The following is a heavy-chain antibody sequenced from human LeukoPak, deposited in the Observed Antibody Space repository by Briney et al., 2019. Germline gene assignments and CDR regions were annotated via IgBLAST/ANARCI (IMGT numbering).Heavy chain of an antibody. CDR1: GFTFSSYS. Sequence: PGGSLRLSCAASGFTFSSYSMNWVRQAPGKGLEWVGFIRSKPYGGTAEYAASMKGRFTISRDDSKRIAHLQVNSLKTEDTGVYYCTRDGGRYSEYFDLWGRGTLVTVSS. J-gene: IGHJ2*01. CDR3: TRDGGRYSEYFDL. D-gene: IGHD1-26*01. V-gene: IGHV3-49*04. CDR2: IRSKPYGGTA.